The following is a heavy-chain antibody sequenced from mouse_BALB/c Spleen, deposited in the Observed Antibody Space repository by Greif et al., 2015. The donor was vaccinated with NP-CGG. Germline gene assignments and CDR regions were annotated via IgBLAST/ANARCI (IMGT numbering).Heavy chain of an antibody. D-gene: IGHD4-1*01. CDR1: GYSTTSGYY. Sequence: ESGPGLVKPSQSLSLTCSVTGYSTTSGYYWNWIRQFPGNKLKWMGYISYDGSNNYNPSLKNRISITRDTSKNQFFLKLNSVTTEDTATYYCAKGLTGTDYWGQGTTLTVSS. J-gene: IGHJ2*01. V-gene: IGHV3-6*02. CDR2: ISYDGSN. CDR3: AKGLTGTDY.